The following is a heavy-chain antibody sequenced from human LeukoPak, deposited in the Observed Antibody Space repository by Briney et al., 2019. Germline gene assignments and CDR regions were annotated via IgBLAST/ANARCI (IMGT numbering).Heavy chain of an antibody. CDR1: GGSISSYY. CDR2: IYYSGST. CDR3: ARGGTVRNGMDV. J-gene: IGHJ6*02. Sequence: SETLSLTCTVSGGSISSYYWSWIREPPGKGLEWIGYIYYSGSTNYNPSLKSRVTISVDTSKNQFSLKLSSVTAADTAVYYCARGGTVRNGMDVWGQGTTVTVSS. V-gene: IGHV4-59*01. D-gene: IGHD1-26*01.